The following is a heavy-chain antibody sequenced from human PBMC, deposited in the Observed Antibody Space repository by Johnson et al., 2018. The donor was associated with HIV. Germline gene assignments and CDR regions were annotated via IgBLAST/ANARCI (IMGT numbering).Heavy chain of an antibody. V-gene: IGHV3-20*04. CDR3: ARVLIVVVVGAEIDAFDI. Sequence: VQLVESGVGVVRPGGSLRLSCAASGFTFNDYGMTWVRQAPGKGLEWVSGINWNGGSTDYADSVKGRFTISRDNAKNSLYLQMNSLRAEDTAFYYCARVLIVVVVGAEIDAFDIWGQGTMVTVSS. J-gene: IGHJ3*02. D-gene: IGHD2-15*01. CDR1: GFTFNDYG. CDR2: INWNGGST.